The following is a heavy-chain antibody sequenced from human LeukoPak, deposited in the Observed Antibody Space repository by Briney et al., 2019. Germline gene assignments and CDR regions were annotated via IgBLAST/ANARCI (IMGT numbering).Heavy chain of an antibody. CDR1: GFTVSSNY. V-gene: IGHV3-66*02. CDR3: ARDGLNKFDP. J-gene: IGHJ5*02. Sequence: XXSLRLSCAASGFTVSSNYMSWVRQAPGKGLEWVSVIYSGGSTYYADSVTGRFTISRDNSKNTLYLQMNSLRAEDTAVYYCARDGLNKFDPWGQGTLVTVSS. CDR2: IYSGGST. D-gene: IGHD4/OR15-4a*01.